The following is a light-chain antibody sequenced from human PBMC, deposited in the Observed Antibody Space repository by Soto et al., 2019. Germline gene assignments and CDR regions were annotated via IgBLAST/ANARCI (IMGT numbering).Light chain of an antibody. V-gene: IGLV2-14*01. CDR2: EVS. CDR3: TSYTRDTALV. J-gene: IGLJ1*01. CDR1: SSDVGTYNY. Sequence: QSVLTQPASVSGSPGQSITISCTGTSSDVGTYNYVSWYQHHPGKAPKLIIYEVSNRPSGVSNRFSGSKSGSTASLTISGLQAEDEADYHCTSYTRDTALVFGIGTKVTVL.